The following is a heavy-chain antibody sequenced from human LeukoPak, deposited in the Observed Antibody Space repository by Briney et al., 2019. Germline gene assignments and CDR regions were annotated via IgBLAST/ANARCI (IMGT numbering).Heavy chain of an antibody. J-gene: IGHJ4*02. V-gene: IGHV3-48*03. CDR3: ARRGIQVWPHDDY. CDR1: GFTFSSHE. D-gene: IGHD5-18*01. Sequence: GGSLRLSCAPSGFTFSSHEMNWARQATGKGLEWVSYISNSGSTIYYADSRRGRFNISRDNAKNSVYLQMNSLRAEDTAVYYWARRGIQVWPHDDYWGQGTLVTVSS. CDR2: ISNSGSTI.